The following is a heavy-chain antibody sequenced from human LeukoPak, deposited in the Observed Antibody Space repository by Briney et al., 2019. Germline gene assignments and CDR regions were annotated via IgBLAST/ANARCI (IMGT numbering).Heavy chain of an antibody. V-gene: IGHV4-39*07. Sequence: SETLSLTCTVSGGSISSSSYYWGWIRQPPGKGLEWIGSIYYSGSTYYNPSLKSRVTISVDTSKNQFSLKLSSVTAADTAVYYCARDGDLVEYSSKGSWFDPWGQGTLVTVSS. J-gene: IGHJ5*02. CDR1: GGSISSSSYY. CDR2: IYYSGST. CDR3: ARDGDLVEYSSKGSWFDP. D-gene: IGHD6-13*01.